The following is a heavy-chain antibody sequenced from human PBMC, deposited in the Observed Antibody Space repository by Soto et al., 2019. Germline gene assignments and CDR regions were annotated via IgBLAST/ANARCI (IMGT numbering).Heavy chain of an antibody. V-gene: IGHV4-31*03. CDR1: GGSISSGGYY. Sequence: SETLSLTCTVSGGSISSGGYYWSWIRQHPEKRLEWIGYIYYSGSTYYNPSLKSRVTISVDTSKNQFSLKLSSVTAVDPAVYYCATVFGFGGMDVWGQGTTDTVSS. J-gene: IGHJ6*02. D-gene: IGHD3-10*01. CDR3: ATVFGFGGMDV. CDR2: IYYSGST.